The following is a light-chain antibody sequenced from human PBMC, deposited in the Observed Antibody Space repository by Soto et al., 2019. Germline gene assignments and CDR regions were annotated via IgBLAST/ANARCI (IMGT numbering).Light chain of an antibody. CDR2: GTS. CDR1: QGIGDT. Sequence: EVEMTQCHVTLSVCTGEGVTLSCRASQGIGDTLAWYQHKRDQTPRLLIYGTSTRATGVTARITGTRFGAEFPLPTIRLQPADFALYYCQPYDGWPLNSGGGTKV. V-gene: IGKV3-15*01. CDR3: QPYDGWPLN. J-gene: IGKJ4*01.